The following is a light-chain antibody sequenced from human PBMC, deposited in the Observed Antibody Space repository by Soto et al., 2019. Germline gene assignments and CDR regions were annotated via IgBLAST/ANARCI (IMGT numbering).Light chain of an antibody. CDR3: HQSYTTPIT. CDR2: AAS. CDR1: QSISSY. Sequence: DIQMTQSPSSLSASVRDRVTITCRASQSISSYLNWYQQKPGKAPKLLIYAASNLQSGVSSRFRGSGSGTDFTLTISNLQSEDFATYHCHQSYTTPITFGQGTKVEI. J-gene: IGKJ2*01. V-gene: IGKV1-39*01.